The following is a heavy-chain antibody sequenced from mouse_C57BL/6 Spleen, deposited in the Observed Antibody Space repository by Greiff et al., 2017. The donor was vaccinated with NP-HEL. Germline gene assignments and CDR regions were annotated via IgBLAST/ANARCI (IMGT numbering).Heavy chain of an antibody. CDR1: GYTFTSYW. V-gene: IGHV1-64*01. CDR2: IHPNSGST. CDR3: ARSSSTMVTPWFAY. D-gene: IGHD2-2*01. Sequence: QVQLQQPGAELVKPGASVKLSCKASGYTFTSYWMHWVKQRPGQGLEWIGMIHPNSGSTNYNEKFKSKATLTVDKSSSTAYMQLSSLTSEDSAVYYCARSSSTMVTPWFAYWGQGTLVTVSA. J-gene: IGHJ3*01.